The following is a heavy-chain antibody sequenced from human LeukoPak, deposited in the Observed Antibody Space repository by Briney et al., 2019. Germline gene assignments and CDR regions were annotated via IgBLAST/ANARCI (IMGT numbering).Heavy chain of an antibody. CDR3: ARGRYYYGSGSYSHGMDV. CDR1: GGTFSSYA. CDR2: IIPILGIA. D-gene: IGHD3-10*01. V-gene: IGHV1-69*04. J-gene: IGHJ6*02. Sequence: ASVKVSCKASGGTFSSYAISWVRQAPGQGLEWMGRIIPILGIANYAQKFQGRVTITADKSTSTAYMELSSLRSEDTAVYYCARGRYYYGSGSYSHGMDVWGQGTTVTVSS.